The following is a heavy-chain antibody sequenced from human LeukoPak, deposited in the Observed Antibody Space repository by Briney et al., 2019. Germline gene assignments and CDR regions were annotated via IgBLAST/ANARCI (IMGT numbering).Heavy chain of an antibody. D-gene: IGHD3-10*01. Sequence: ASVKVSCKASGYTFTGYYMHWVRQAPGQGLEWMGWINPNSGGTNYAQKFQGRVTMTRDTSISTAYMELCRLRSDDTAVYYCARARVLLWFGELSLFDYWGQGTLVTVSS. CDR3: ARARVLLWFGELSLFDY. CDR2: INPNSGGT. J-gene: IGHJ4*02. V-gene: IGHV1-2*02. CDR1: GYTFTGYY.